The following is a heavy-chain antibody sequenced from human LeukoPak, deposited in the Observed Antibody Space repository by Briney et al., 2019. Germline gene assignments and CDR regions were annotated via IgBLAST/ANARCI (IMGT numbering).Heavy chain of an antibody. Sequence: SETLSLTCAVYAGSFSSDYWSWIRQPPGKGLEWIGEINHSGSTNYNPSLKSRVTISVDTSKNQFSLKLSSVTAADTAVYYCARENTYYYDSSGYPEYFQHWGQGTLVTVSS. D-gene: IGHD3-22*01. J-gene: IGHJ1*01. CDR3: ARENTYYYDSSGYPEYFQH. CDR2: INHSGST. CDR1: AGSFSSDY. V-gene: IGHV4-34*01.